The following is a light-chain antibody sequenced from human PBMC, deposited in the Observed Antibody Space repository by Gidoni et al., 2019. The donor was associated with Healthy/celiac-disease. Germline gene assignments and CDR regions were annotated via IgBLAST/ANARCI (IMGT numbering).Light chain of an antibody. Sequence: EIVLTQSPATLSLSPGERATLSCRASQSVSSYLAWYQQKPGQAPRLLIYDAYNRATGIPARFSVSGSGTDFTLTISSLEPEDCAVYYCQQRSNWPYTFGQGTKLEIK. CDR3: QQRSNWPYT. CDR2: DAY. CDR1: QSVSSY. V-gene: IGKV3-11*01. J-gene: IGKJ2*01.